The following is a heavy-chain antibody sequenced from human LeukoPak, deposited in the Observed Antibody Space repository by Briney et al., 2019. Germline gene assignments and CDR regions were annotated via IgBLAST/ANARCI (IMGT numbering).Heavy chain of an antibody. CDR1: GGTFSSYA. Sequence: SVKVSCKASGGTFSSYAISWVRRAPGPGLEGMGRIIPISGTANYAQKFQGRVTITTDESTSTAYMELSSLRSEDTAVYYCARDRGYDSSGYDDYWGQGTLVTVSS. D-gene: IGHD3-22*01. V-gene: IGHV1-69*05. CDR2: IIPISGTA. CDR3: ARDRGYDSSGYDDY. J-gene: IGHJ4*02.